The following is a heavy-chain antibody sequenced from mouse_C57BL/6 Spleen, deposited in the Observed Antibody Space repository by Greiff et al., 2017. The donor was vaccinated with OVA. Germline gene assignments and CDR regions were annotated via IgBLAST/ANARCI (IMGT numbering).Heavy chain of an antibody. Sequence: EVQLQQSGPELVKPGASVKISCKASGYTFTDYYMNWVKQSHGKSLEWIGDINPNNGGTSYNQKFKGKATLTVDKSSSTAYMQLSSLTSEDSAVYYCARRWGDYWGQGTTLTVSS. CDR2: INPNNGGT. J-gene: IGHJ2*01. CDR3: ARRWGDY. D-gene: IGHD2-3*01. CDR1: GYTFTDYY. V-gene: IGHV1-26*01.